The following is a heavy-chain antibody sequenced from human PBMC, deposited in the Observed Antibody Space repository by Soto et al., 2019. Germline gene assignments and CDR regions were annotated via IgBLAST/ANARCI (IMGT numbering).Heavy chain of an antibody. D-gene: IGHD2-8*01. J-gene: IGHJ4*02. CDR1: GFTFSSYA. CDR3: AKVGIYCSNGVCTAF. V-gene: IGHV3-23*01. Sequence: EVQLLESGGGLVQPGGSLRLSCAASGFTFSSYAMSWVRQAPGKGLEWVSGISGSGGSTYYADSMKGRFTISRDNSKNTLYLQINSLRVEDTAVYYCAKVGIYCSNGVCTAFWGQGTLVIVSS. CDR2: ISGSGGST.